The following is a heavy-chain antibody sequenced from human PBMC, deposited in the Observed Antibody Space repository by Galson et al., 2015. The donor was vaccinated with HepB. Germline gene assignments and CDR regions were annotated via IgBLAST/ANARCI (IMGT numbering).Heavy chain of an antibody. CDR3: ARAGPLSYDFWSGYYRGGNWFDP. J-gene: IGHJ5*02. CDR2: INPNSGGT. V-gene: IGHV1-2*02. D-gene: IGHD3-3*01. Sequence: SVKVSCKASGYTFTGYYMHWVRQAPGQGLEWMGWINPNSGGTNYAQKFQGRATMTRDTSISTAYMELSRLRSDDTAVYYCARAGPLSYDFWSGYYRGGNWFDPWGQGTLVTVSS. CDR1: GYTFTGYY.